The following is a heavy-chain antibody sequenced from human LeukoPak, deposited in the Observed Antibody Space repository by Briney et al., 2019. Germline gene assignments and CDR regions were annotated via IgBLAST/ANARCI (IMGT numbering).Heavy chain of an antibody. D-gene: IGHD3-16*01. CDR3: ARTFGENFDY. J-gene: IGHJ4*02. CDR1: GGSISSYY. CDR2: IYYSGST. Sequence: SETLSLTCTVSGGSISSYYWSWIRQPPGKGLEWIGYIYYSGSTNYNPSLKSRVTISVDTSKNQFSLKLSSVAAAGTAVYYCARTFGENFDYWGQGTLVTVSS. V-gene: IGHV4-59*01.